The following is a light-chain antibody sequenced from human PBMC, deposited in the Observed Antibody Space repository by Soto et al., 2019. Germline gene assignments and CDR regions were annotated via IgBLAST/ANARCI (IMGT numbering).Light chain of an antibody. Sequence: DIVMTQSPLSLPVTPGEPASISCRSSQSLLHSNGYNYLDWYLQKPGQSPQLLIYLGSNRSSGVPDRFSGSGSGTDFTLKISRVEAEDVGVYYCMQALQTPATFGPGDQGGYQ. J-gene: IGKJ3*01. CDR2: LGS. CDR3: MQALQTPAT. CDR1: QSLLHSNGYNY. V-gene: IGKV2-28*01.